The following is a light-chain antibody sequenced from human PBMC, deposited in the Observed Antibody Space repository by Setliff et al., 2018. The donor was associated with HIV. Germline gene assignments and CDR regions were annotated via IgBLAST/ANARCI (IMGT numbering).Light chain of an antibody. V-gene: IGLV2-14*03. Sequence: QSALTQPASVSGSPGQSVTISCTGASSDVGRYNFVSWYQKHPGKAPKLRIYDVDNRPAGVSNRFSGSKSGNTASLAISGLQAEDEADYYCSSYTSSSTLVFGGGTKVTVL. CDR2: DVD. CDR1: SSDVGRYNF. CDR3: SSYTSSSTLV. J-gene: IGLJ3*02.